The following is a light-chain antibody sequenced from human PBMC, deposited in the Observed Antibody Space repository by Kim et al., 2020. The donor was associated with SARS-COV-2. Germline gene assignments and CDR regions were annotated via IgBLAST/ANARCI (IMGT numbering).Light chain of an antibody. V-gene: IGKV1-33*01. CDR1: QDINTY. CDR3: QQFDGVPLT. J-gene: IGKJ4*01. Sequence: DIQMTQSPSSLSASVGDRVTITCQASQDINTYLNWYQQKLGQAPKLLISDASNLETGVPSRFSGSGSGTDFFLTISTLQPEDIATYYCQQFDGVPLTFGGGTKVEI. CDR2: DAS.